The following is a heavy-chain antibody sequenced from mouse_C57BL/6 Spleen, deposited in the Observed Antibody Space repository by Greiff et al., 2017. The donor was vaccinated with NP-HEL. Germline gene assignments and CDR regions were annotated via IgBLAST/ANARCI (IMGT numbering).Heavy chain of an antibody. CDR2: IYPGSGNT. J-gene: IGHJ2*01. Sequence: LVESGAELVRPGASVKLSCKASGYTFTDYYINWVKQRPGQGLEWIARIYPGSGNTYYNEKFKGKATLTAEKSSSTAYMQLSSLTSEDSAVYFCAREDGYGNYGYWGQGTTLTVSS. D-gene: IGHD2-10*02. CDR1: GYTFTDYY. CDR3: AREDGYGNYGY. V-gene: IGHV1-76*01.